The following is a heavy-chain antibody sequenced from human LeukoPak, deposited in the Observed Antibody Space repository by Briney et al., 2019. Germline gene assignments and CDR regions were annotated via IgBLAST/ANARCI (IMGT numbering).Heavy chain of an antibody. J-gene: IGHJ4*02. Sequence: GGSLRLSCAASGFTFSSYWMTWVRQAPGKGLEWVANIKQDGSEKYYVDSVKGRFTISRDNAKNSLYLQMNGLRAEDTAVYYCARGGLRIAAAVWGQGTLVTVSS. V-gene: IGHV3-7*01. D-gene: IGHD6-13*01. CDR1: GFTFSSYW. CDR3: ARGGLRIAAAV. CDR2: IKQDGSEK.